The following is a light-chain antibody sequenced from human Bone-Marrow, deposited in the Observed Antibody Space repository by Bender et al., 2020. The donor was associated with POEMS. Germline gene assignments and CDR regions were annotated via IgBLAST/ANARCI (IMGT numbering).Light chain of an antibody. V-gene: IGLV1-44*01. CDR1: GSNIGGYP. CDR2: RNN. Sequence: QSVLTQPPSVSGTPGQRVTISCSGSGSNIGGYPVNWYQQLPGTAPRLLIYRNNQRPSRVPDRFSGSKSGTSASLAITGLQSDDEAIYFCVAWDASLNGWVFGGGTKLTVL. CDR3: VAWDASLNGWV. J-gene: IGLJ3*02.